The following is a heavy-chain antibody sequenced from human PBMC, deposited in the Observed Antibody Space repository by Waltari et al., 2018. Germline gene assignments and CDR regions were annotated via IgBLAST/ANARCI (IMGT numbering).Heavy chain of an antibody. CDR1: GYTFTKYS. J-gene: IGHJ4*02. CDR3: AKTQYDFWSAYFDY. D-gene: IGHD3-3*01. V-gene: IGHV1-3*01. Sequence: QVYLVQSGAEVKKPGASVKVSCKASGYTFTKYSMHWGRQAPGQGLEWMGWIHGGNGNTKYSKKFQDRLTISKDTSATTVYMELSSLTSEDTAVYYCAKTQYDFWSAYFDYWGQGTLVTVSS. CDR2: IHGGNGNT.